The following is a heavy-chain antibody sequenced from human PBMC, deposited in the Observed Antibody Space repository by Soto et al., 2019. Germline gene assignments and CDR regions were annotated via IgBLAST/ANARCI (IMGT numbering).Heavy chain of an antibody. CDR2: SYAGGST. D-gene: IGHD3-9*01. J-gene: IGHJ4*02. V-gene: IGHV3-66*04. Sequence: EVQLVESGGGLVQAGGSLRLSCAASGLAVSSSYVNWVRQAPGKGLEWVSVSYAGGSTYYADSLKDRFTISRDDSKNTLYLQITSQIAGDTTVYYCARQILTGRDVDYWGQGTLVTVSS. CDR3: ARQILTGRDVDY. CDR1: GLAVSSSY.